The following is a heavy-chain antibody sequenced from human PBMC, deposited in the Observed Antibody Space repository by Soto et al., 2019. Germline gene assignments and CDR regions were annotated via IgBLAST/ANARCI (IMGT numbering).Heavy chain of an antibody. CDR3: ARVGSVAGPPRHYYYYYGMDV. J-gene: IGHJ6*02. CDR1: GFTVSSNY. V-gene: IGHV3-53*01. D-gene: IGHD6-19*01. CDR2: IYSGGST. Sequence: HPGGSLRLSCAASGFTVSSNYMSWVRQAPGKGLEWVPVIYSGGSTYYADSVKGRFTTSRDNSKNTLYLQMNSLRAEDTAVYYCARVGSVAGPPRHYYYYYGMDVWSQGTTVTVSS.